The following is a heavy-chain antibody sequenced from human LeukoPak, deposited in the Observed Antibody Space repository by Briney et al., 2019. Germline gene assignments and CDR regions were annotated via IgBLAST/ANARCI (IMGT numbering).Heavy chain of an antibody. CDR2: INPYTGDT. Sequence: ASVKVSCKTSGDTFTGYYLHWVRQAPGQGLEWMGWINPYTGDTDYAQKFRGRVTMTRDTSISTAYIQLSSLRSDDTAVYFCAGDGDCSGWNVPYYFDYWGQGTLVSVSS. V-gene: IGHV1-2*02. D-gene: IGHD2-15*01. CDR3: AGDGDCSGWNVPYYFDY. J-gene: IGHJ4*02. CDR1: GDTFTGYY.